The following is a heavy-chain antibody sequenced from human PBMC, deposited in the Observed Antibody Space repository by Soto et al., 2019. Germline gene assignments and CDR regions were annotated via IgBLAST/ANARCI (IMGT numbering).Heavy chain of an antibody. V-gene: IGHV4-38-2*01. Sequence: SETLSLTCAVSGYSISSGYYWGWLRQPPGKGLEWIGSIYHGGSTYYNPSLNSRVTLSIDMTNNHVSLILNSVTAADTAVYYCARLLEGYYYYGMDVWGQGTTVTVSS. CDR3: ARLLEGYYYYGMDV. CDR1: GYSISSGYY. CDR2: IYHGGST. J-gene: IGHJ6*02.